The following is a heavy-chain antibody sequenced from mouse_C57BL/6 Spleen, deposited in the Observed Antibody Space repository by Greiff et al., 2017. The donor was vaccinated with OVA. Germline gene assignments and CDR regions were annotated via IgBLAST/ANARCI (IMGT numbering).Heavy chain of an antibody. V-gene: IGHV5-9-1*02. CDR1: GFTFSSYA. D-gene: IGHD1-1*01. J-gene: IGHJ2*01. CDR3: TRIPYYYGSGYYFDY. Sequence: EVKLQESGEGLVKPGGSLKLSCAASGFTFSSYAMSWVRQTPEKRLEWVAYISSGGDYIYYADTVKGRFTISRDNARNTLYLQMSSLKSEDTAMYYCTRIPYYYGSGYYFDYWGQGTTLTVSS. CDR2: ISSGGDYI.